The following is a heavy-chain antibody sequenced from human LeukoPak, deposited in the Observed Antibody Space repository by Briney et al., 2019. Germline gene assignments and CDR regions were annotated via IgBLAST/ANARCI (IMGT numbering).Heavy chain of an antibody. D-gene: IGHD6-13*01. CDR2: FNPENGNT. J-gene: IGHJ4*02. CDR1: GYSFVGYG. Sequence: ASVKVSCKASGYSFVGYGITWVRQAPGQGLEWMGWFNPENGNTNYAQKVQGRVTMTADTSTSTSYMELRSPRSDDTAVYYCAREHSSSWDQFDYWGQGTLVTVSS. CDR3: AREHSSSWDQFDY. V-gene: IGHV1-18*01.